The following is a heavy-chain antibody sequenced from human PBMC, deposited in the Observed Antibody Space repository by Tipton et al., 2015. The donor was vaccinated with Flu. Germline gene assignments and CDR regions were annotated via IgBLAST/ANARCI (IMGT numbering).Heavy chain of an antibody. CDR2: IKEDGSQK. D-gene: IGHD5-24*01. CDR1: GFAFSIDW. CDR3: ARAGWGGYNSRAS. V-gene: IGHV3-7*01. Sequence: SLRLSCAASGFAFSIDWMSWVRQAPGKGLEWVANIKEDGSQKYYVDSVRGRFTISRDNGKSLVYLQMDSLRVEDTATYYCARAGWGGYNSRASWGQGTQVIDSS. J-gene: IGHJ4*02.